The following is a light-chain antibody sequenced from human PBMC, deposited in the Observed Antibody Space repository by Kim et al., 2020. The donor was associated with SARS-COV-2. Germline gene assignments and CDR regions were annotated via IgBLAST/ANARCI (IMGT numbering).Light chain of an antibody. CDR1: QDIRND. CDR3: LQHSTYPIT. CDR2: GAS. J-gene: IGKJ5*01. V-gene: IGKV1-17*01. Sequence: ASVVDRVTITCRASQDIRNDLGWYQQNPGRAPKRLIYGASSLQSGVPSRFSGSGSGTEFTLTISSVQPEDFATYFCLQHSTYPITFGQGTRLEIK.